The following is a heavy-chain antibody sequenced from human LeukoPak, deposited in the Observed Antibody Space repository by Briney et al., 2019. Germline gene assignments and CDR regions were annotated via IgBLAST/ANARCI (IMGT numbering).Heavy chain of an antibody. CDR1: GFTFDDYA. J-gene: IGHJ4*02. V-gene: IGHV3-9*01. D-gene: IGHD4-23*01. CDR2: ISWNSDSI. Sequence: GGSLRLSCAASGFTFDDYAMHWVRQTPGKGLEWVSGISWNSDSIGYADSVKGRFTVSRDNAKSSLFLQMNSLRAEDTALYYCAKASGPFYSVNSKGPLDYWGQGTLVTVSS. CDR3: AKASGPFYSVNSKGPLDY.